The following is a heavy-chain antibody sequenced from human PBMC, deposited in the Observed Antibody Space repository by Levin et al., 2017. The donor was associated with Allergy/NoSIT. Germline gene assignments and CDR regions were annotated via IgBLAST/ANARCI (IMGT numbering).Heavy chain of an antibody. CDR1: GNTFTGYY. J-gene: IGHJ4*02. Sequence: PGGSLRLSCKASGNTFTGYYLHWVRQAPGQGLEWMGWINPNSGGTIYAQKFEGRATMTRDTSITTAYLELSRLTSDDTAVYYCACREPNWTTDYWGQGTLVTVSS. CDR3: ACREPNWTTDY. V-gene: IGHV1-2*02. D-gene: IGHD1-20*01. CDR2: INPNSGGT.